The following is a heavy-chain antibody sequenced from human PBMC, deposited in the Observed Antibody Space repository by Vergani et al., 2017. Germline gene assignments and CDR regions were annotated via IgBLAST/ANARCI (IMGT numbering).Heavy chain of an antibody. Sequence: QVQLVESGGGVVQPGRSLRLSCAASGFTFSSYGMHWVRQAPGKGLEWVAVISYDGSNKYYADSVKGRFTISRDNSKNTLYLQMNSLRAEDTAVYYCAKGSSGWPRYMDVWGKGTTVTVS. CDR2: ISYDGSNK. CDR1: GFTFSSYG. D-gene: IGHD6-19*01. J-gene: IGHJ6*03. CDR3: AKGSSGWPRYMDV. V-gene: IGHV3-30*18.